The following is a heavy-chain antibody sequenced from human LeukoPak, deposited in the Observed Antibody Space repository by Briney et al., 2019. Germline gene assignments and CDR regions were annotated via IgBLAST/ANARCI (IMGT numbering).Heavy chain of an antibody. CDR1: GYTFTSYA. J-gene: IGHJ6*02. V-gene: IGHV1-3*01. Sequence: ASVKVSCKASGYTFTSYAMHWVRQAPGQRLEWMGWINAGNGNTKYSQKFQGRVTITRDTSASTAYMELSSLRSEDTAVYYCAREDYDDYYYYGMDVWGQGTTVTVSS. CDR2: INAGNGNT. D-gene: IGHD4-17*01. CDR3: AREDYDDYYYYGMDV.